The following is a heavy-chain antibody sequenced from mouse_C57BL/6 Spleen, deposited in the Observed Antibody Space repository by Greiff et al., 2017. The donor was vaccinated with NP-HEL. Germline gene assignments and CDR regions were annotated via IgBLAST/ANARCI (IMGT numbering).Heavy chain of an antibody. V-gene: IGHV3-6*01. D-gene: IGHD4-1*02. CDR3: ARDPNWEGYYFDY. CDR2: ISYDGSN. Sequence: EVQLQQSGPGLVKPSQSLSLTCSVTGYSITSGYYWNWIRQFPGNKLEWMGYISYDGSNNYNPSLKNRISITRDTSKNQFFLKLNSVTTEDTATYYCARDPNWEGYYFDYWGQGTTLTVSS. CDR1: GYSITSGYY. J-gene: IGHJ2*01.